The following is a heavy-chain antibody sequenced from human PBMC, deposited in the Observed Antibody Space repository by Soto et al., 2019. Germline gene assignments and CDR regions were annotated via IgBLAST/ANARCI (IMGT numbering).Heavy chain of an antibody. Sequence: GSLRLSCAASGFTFSSYGMHWVRQAPGKGLEWVAIISYDGSYKYYADSVKGRFTISRDNSKNALYLQMNSLRAEDTAVYYCAKDPNSSGYYYDYWGQGTLVTVSS. CDR2: ISYDGSYK. D-gene: IGHD3-22*01. CDR3: AKDPNSSGYYYDY. V-gene: IGHV3-30*18. CDR1: GFTFSSYG. J-gene: IGHJ4*02.